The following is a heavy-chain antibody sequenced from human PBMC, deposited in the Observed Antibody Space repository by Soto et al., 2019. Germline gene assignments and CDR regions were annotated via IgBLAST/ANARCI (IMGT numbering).Heavy chain of an antibody. CDR3: ARLSCSRTTSYYGLDV. V-gene: IGHV5-10-1*01. J-gene: IGHJ6*02. Sequence: HGESLKISCKGFGYSFSTYCITWVRQMPGQGLEWMGRIDPSDSYTHYNPAFQGHVTISADRSISTAYLQWSSLKASDTAMFYCARLSCSRTTSYYGLDVWGQGTAVTVSS. CDR1: GYSFSTYC. CDR2: IDPSDSYT. D-gene: IGHD2-2*01.